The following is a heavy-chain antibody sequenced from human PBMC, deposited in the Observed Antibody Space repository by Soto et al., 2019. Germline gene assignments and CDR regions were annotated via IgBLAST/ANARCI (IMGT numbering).Heavy chain of an antibody. CDR1: GGSLSGSY. J-gene: IGHJ4*02. Sequence: QVQLQQWGAGLLKPSETLSLTCAVYGGSLSGSYWSWIRQPPGTGLEWIGEIHHSGSTYYNPSLKSGVTLSVDTSKNQFPLKLNSVTAADTAVYYCASPGYCSDGTCYPDYWGQGTLVTVSS. V-gene: IGHV4-34*01. D-gene: IGHD2-15*01. CDR3: ASPGYCSDGTCYPDY. CDR2: IHHSGST.